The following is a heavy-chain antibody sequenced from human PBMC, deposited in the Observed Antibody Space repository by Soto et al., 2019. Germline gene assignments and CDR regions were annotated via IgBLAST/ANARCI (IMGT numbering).Heavy chain of an antibody. CDR1: GYTFTSYA. D-gene: IGHD6-19*01. J-gene: IGHJ4*02. CDR3: AGVSGWYFLDS. CDR2: INAGNGNS. Sequence: QVQLVQSGAEEKKPGASVKVSCKASGYTFTSYAMHWVRQAPGQRLEWMGWINAGNGNSKYSQKFQGRVTITRDTSAITVYMERTCLRSEHTAVYYCAGVSGWYFLDSWGQGTLVTVSS. V-gene: IGHV1-3*05.